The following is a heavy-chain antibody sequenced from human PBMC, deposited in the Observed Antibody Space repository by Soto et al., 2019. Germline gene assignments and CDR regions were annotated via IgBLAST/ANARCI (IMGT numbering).Heavy chain of an antibody. Sequence: PSETLSLTCAVYGGSFSGYYWSWIRQPPGKGLEWIGEINHSGSTNYNPSLKSRVTISVDTSKNQFSLKLSSVTAADTAVYYCARLIRLGELSQPYYFDYWGQGTLVTVSS. CDR3: ARLIRLGELSQPYYFDY. CDR1: GGSFSGYY. V-gene: IGHV4-34*01. CDR2: INHSGST. D-gene: IGHD3-16*02. J-gene: IGHJ4*02.